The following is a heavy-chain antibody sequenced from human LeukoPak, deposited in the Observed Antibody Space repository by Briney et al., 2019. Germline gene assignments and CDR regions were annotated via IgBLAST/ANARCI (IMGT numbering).Heavy chain of an antibody. D-gene: IGHD3-22*01. J-gene: IGHJ4*02. CDR3: AKDYYYDSSGYLDY. CDR1: GFTFSSYA. CDR2: ISGSGGST. V-gene: IGHV3-23*01. Sequence: GRSLRLSCAASGFTFSSYAMSWVRQAPGKGLEWVSAISGSGGSTYYADSVKGRFTISRDNSKNTLYLQMNSLRAEDTAVYYCAKDYYYDSSGYLDYWGQGTLVTVSS.